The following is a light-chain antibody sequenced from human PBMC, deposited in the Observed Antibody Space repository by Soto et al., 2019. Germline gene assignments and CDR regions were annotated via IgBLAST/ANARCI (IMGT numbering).Light chain of an antibody. Sequence: DIQMTQPPSSLSASVGDRFTITCRASQSISSYLNWYQQKQGKXPKXXIYAASSLQSGVPSRFSGSGSGTDLTLTISSLQPEDFATYYCQQSYSTPPTFGQGTKVDI. V-gene: IGKV1-39*01. CDR3: QQSYSTPPT. CDR2: AAS. J-gene: IGKJ1*01. CDR1: QSISSY.